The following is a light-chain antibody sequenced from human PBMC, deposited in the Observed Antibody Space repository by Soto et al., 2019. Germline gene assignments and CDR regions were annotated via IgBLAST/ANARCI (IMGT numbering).Light chain of an antibody. CDR1: SSDVGGYNY. CDR2: DVS. V-gene: IGLV2-14*01. Sequence: QSALTQPASVSGSPGQSITISCTGNSSDVGGYNYVSWYQQHPDKAPKLMIYDVSNRPSGVSNRFSGSKSGNTASLTISALQAEDETDYYCCSYTSRNTYVFGTGTKVTVL. CDR3: CSYTSRNTYV. J-gene: IGLJ1*01.